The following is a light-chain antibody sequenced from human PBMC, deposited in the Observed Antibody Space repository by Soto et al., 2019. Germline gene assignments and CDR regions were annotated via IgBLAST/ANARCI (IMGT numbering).Light chain of an antibody. V-gene: IGLV1-51*01. CDR3: VTWGSTRIAYV. CDR1: SSNIGNNY. J-gene: IGLJ1*01. Sequence: QSVLTQPPSVSAAPGQQVTISCSGSSSNIGNNYVSWYQQLPGTAPKLLIYDNNKRPSGIPDRFSGYKACTAATLGISGLQTGDEADYYWVTWGSTRIAYVFGNGTKVT. CDR2: DNN.